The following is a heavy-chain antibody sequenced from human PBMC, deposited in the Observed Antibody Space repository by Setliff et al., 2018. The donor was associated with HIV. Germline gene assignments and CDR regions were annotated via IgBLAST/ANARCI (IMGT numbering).Heavy chain of an antibody. CDR2: IYYTGST. CDR3: ARGDYIRSWFDP. D-gene: IGHD4-17*01. Sequence: SETLSLTCTVSGGSISSYYWNWIRQPPGKGLEWIGFIYYTGSTNYNPSLKSRVTISLDTSKNQFSLKLSSVTAADMAVYYCARGDYIRSWFDPWGRGTLVTVSS. V-gene: IGHV4-59*01. CDR1: GGSISSYY. J-gene: IGHJ5*02.